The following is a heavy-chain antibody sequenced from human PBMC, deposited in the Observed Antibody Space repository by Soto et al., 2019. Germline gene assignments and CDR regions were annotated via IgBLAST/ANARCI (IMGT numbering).Heavy chain of an antibody. Sequence: ASVKVSCKASGYTFNTYAITWVLQAPGQGLEWMGWISGYNGNTNYAQTLQGRGTMTTDTSTSTAYLELRSLRSDDTAVYYCARTVEYDSIPYYYADFWGQGTLVTVSS. V-gene: IGHV1-18*01. CDR2: ISGYNGNT. J-gene: IGHJ4*01. CDR3: ARTVEYDSIPYYYADF. CDR1: GYTFNTYA. D-gene: IGHD2-21*01.